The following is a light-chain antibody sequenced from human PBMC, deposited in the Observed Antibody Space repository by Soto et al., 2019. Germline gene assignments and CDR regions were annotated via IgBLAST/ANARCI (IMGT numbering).Light chain of an antibody. CDR2: AAS. V-gene: IGKV1-39*01. Sequence: DIQMTQSPSSLSASVGDRVTITCRASESIRNNLNWYQQKPGKAPKLLIYAASTLQSGVPSRFSGVGSGTEFTLTIGSLQPEDFTTYYCQQTYSTPRGAFGQGTKVEFK. CDR1: ESIRNN. J-gene: IGKJ1*01. CDR3: QQTYSTPRGA.